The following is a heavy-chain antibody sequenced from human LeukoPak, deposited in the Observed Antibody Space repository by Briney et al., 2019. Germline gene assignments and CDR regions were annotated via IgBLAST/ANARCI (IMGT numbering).Heavy chain of an antibody. CDR1: GYTFTRYA. V-gene: IGHV1-18*01. CDR2: ISTYNGDT. Sequence: GASVKVSCKGPGYTFTRYAITWVRQAPGQGLEWMGWISTYNGDTKYAQNLQGRVTMTRDTSTNTAYMELRSLRSDDTAVYHCARDPSNSSGRYIFFDFWGQGTLVAVSS. J-gene: IGHJ4*02. D-gene: IGHD6-13*01. CDR3: ARDPSNSSGRYIFFDF.